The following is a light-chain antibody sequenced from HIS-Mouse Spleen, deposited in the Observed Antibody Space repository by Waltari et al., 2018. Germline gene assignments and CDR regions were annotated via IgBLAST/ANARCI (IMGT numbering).Light chain of an antibody. V-gene: IGKV1-5*03. J-gene: IGKJ3*01. CDR2: KAS. CDR1: QSISSW. Sequence: DIQLTQSPSTLSASVGDQVTITCRASQSISSWLAWYQQKPGKAPKLLIYKASSLESGVPSRFSGSGSGTEFTLTISSLQPDDFATYYCQQYNSYSLFGPGTKVDIK. CDR3: QQYNSYSL.